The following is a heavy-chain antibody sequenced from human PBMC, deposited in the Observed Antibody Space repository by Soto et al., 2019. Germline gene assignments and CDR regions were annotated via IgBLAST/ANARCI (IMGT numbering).Heavy chain of an antibody. D-gene: IGHD3-3*01. Sequence: GASVKVSCKASGYTFTSYGISWVRQAPGQGLEWMGWISAYNGNTNYAQKLQGRVTMTTDTSTSTAYMELRSLRSDDTAVYYCATGHLHFWSGYCFDPWGQGTLVTVSS. CDR2: ISAYNGNT. CDR1: GYTFTSYG. CDR3: ATGHLHFWSGYCFDP. V-gene: IGHV1-18*01. J-gene: IGHJ5*02.